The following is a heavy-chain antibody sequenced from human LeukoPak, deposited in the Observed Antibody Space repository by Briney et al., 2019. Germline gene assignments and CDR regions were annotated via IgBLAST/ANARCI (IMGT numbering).Heavy chain of an antibody. CDR2: ISSSSSYI. D-gene: IGHD3-10*01. Sequence: PGGSLRLSCAASGFTFSSYSMNWVRQAPGKGLERVSSISSSSSYIYYADSVKGRFTISRDNAKNSLYLQMNSLRAEDTAVYYCARVRYGSGTSIDYWGQGTLVTVSS. CDR3: ARVRYGSGTSIDY. J-gene: IGHJ4*02. CDR1: GFTFSSYS. V-gene: IGHV3-21*01.